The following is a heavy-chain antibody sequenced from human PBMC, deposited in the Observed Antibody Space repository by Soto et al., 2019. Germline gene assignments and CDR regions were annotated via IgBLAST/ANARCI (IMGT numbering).Heavy chain of an antibody. J-gene: IGHJ4*02. V-gene: IGHV3-23*01. CDR1: GFTFSSYA. Sequence: LRLSCAVSGFTFSSYAMSWVRQEPGKGLEWISAIGASGDSTYYADSVKGRFTISRDNSKNTLYLQMHSLRAEDTAVYYCAKGLLGVWFGELLQPSFDYWGQGTLVTVSS. CDR2: IGASGDST. D-gene: IGHD3-10*01. CDR3: AKGLLGVWFGELLQPSFDY.